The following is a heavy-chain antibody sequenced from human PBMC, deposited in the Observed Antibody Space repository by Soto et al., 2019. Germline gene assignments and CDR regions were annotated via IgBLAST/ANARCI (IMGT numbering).Heavy chain of an antibody. CDR3: ARDDKDEYGADRGGFGC. CDR1: GFSFSIYG. V-gene: IGHV3-33*01. D-gene: IGHD4-17*01. Sequence: QVQLVESGGGVVKPGTSLRLSCAASGFSFSIYGMHWVRQAPGEGLEWVAGTWYDGSNKYYADSVKGRFSISRDNSQNTLFLQMNSLRAEDTAVYYCARDDKDEYGADRGGFGCWGQGTLVTVSS. CDR2: TWYDGSNK. J-gene: IGHJ4*02.